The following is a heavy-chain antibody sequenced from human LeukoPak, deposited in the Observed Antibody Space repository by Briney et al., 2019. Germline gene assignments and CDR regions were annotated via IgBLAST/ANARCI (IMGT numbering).Heavy chain of an antibody. CDR3: ARGADHGGSYYPD. J-gene: IGHJ4*02. CDR1: GLRFSNSW. Sequence: GGSLRLSCAASGLRFSNSWMYWVRQGPGKGPVWVSRMKTDGTRIEYADSVKGRFTIPRDNAKNTLFLQMSSLRVEDTAVYYCARGADHGGSYYPDWGQGTRVTVPS. CDR2: MKTDGTRI. D-gene: IGHD3-10*01. V-gene: IGHV3-74*01.